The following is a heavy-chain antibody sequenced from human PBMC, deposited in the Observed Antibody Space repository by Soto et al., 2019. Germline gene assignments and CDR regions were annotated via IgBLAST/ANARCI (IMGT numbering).Heavy chain of an antibody. CDR2: ISWNSGSI. Sequence: GGSLRLSCSASGFTFDDYAMHWVRQAPGKGLEWVSGISWNSGSIGYADSVKGRFTISRDNAKNSLYLQMNSLRAEDTALYYCAKGRERTEGSFDYWGQGTLVTVSS. J-gene: IGHJ4*02. CDR1: GFTFDDYA. D-gene: IGHD1-1*01. CDR3: AKGRERTEGSFDY. V-gene: IGHV3-9*01.